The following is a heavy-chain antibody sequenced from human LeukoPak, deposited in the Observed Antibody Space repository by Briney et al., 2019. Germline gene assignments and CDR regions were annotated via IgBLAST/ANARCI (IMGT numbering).Heavy chain of an antibody. CDR3: ARTQLHYGDYGYWYFDL. CDR2: IKQDGSEK. D-gene: IGHD4-17*01. V-gene: IGHV3-7*03. Sequence: PGGSLRLSCAASGFTFSSYWMSWVRQAPGKGLEWVANIKQDGSEKYYVDSVKGRFTISRDNAKNSLYLQMNSLRAEDTAVYYCARTQLHYGDYGYWYFDLWGRGTLVTVSS. J-gene: IGHJ2*01. CDR1: GFTFSSYW.